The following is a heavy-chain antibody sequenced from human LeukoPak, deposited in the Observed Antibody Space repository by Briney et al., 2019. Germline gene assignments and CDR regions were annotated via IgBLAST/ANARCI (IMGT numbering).Heavy chain of an antibody. V-gene: IGHV3-30*18. CDR3: AKDLEQQLPLYSAMDV. J-gene: IGHJ6*02. CDR1: GLTFTSYA. D-gene: IGHD6-13*01. Sequence: GGSLRLSCAASGLTFTSYAMSWVRQAPGRGLEWVAVISYDGTNKYSVDSVKGRFTISRDNSKNTMYLQMNSLRAEDAAVYYCAKDLEQQLPLYSAMDVWGQGTTVTVSS. CDR2: ISYDGTNK.